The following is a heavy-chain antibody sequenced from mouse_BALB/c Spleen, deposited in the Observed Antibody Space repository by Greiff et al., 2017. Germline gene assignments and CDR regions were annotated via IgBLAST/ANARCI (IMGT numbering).Heavy chain of an antibody. CDR2: IDPETSNT. CDR1: GFTIKDYY. Sequence: VQLQQSGAELVKPGALVKLSCTASGFTIKDYYMHWVRQRPEQGLEWIGWIDPETSNTIYDPKLQGQASITADSTSNTANLQLSSLTSEDTAVYYSALYYCGSSPYAMDYWGQGTSVTVSS. J-gene: IGHJ4*01. CDR3: ALYYCGSSPYAMDY. V-gene: IGHV14-1*02. D-gene: IGHD1-1*01.